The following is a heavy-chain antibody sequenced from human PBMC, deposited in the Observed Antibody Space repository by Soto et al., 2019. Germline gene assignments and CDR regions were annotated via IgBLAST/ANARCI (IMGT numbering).Heavy chain of an antibody. J-gene: IGHJ4*02. V-gene: IGHV4-34*01. CDR1: GGSFGGYY. Sequence: SETLSLTCAVYGGSFGGYYWSWIRQPPGKGLEWIGEINHSGSTNYNPSLKSRVTISVDTSKNQFSLKLSSVTAADTAVYYCARGRSRRFLTGITRALKYFDYWGQGTLVTVS. D-gene: IGHD1-20*01. CDR3: ARGRSRRFLTGITRALKYFDY. CDR2: INHSGST.